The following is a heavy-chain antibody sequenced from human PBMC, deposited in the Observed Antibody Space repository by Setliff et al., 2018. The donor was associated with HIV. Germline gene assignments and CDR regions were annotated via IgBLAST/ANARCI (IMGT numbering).Heavy chain of an antibody. CDR3: ASEGAWQRNALDI. J-gene: IGHJ3*02. V-gene: IGHV1-46*01. CDR2: INPTGGST. D-gene: IGHD5-12*01. Sequence: ASVKVSCKPSGYSFTNHYMHWVRQAPGQGLEWMGVINPTGGSTRNTQKFQGRGAMTRDTYTSAVYMELSSLRSEDTAVYYCASEGAWQRNALDIWGQGTMVTVSS. CDR1: GYSFTNHY.